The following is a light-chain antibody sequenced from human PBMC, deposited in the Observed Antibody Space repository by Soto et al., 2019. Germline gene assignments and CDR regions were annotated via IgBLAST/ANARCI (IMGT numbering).Light chain of an antibody. CDR1: SSDVGGYNY. Sequence: QSALTQPASVSGSPGQSITTSCTGTSSDVGGYNYVSWYQQHPGKAPKLMIYDVSNRPSGVSNRFSGSKSGNTASLTISGPQAEDEADYYCSSYTSSSTLVFGTGTKVTVL. CDR2: DVS. J-gene: IGLJ1*01. V-gene: IGLV2-14*01. CDR3: SSYTSSSTLV.